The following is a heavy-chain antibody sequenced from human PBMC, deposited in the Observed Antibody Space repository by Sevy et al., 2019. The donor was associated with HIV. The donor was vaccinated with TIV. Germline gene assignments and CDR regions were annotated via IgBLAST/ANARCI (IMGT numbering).Heavy chain of an antibody. CDR3: AGGDQPVEMATTGDVDAFDI. Sequence: GGSLRLSCAASGFTFSDYYMSWIRQAPGKGLEWVSYISSSGSTIYYADSVKGRFTISRDNAKNSLYLQMNSLRAEDTAVYYCAGGDQPVEMATTGDVDAFDIWGQGTMVTVSS. V-gene: IGHV3-11*01. J-gene: IGHJ3*02. D-gene: IGHD1-1*01. CDR2: ISSSGSTI. CDR1: GFTFSDYY.